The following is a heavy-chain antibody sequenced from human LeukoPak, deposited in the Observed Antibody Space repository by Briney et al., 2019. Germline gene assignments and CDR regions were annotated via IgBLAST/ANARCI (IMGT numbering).Heavy chain of an antibody. CDR2: MNPNSGNT. CDR3: ARAAYPYDYVWGSYRYSMWY. CDR1: GYTFTSYD. D-gene: IGHD3-16*02. J-gene: IGHJ4*02. V-gene: IGHV1-8*01. Sequence: GASVKVSCKASGYTFTSYDINWVRQATGQGLEWMGWMNPNSGNTGYAQKFQGRVTMTRNTSISTAYMELSSLRSEDTAVYYCARAAYPYDYVWGSYRYSMWYWGQGTLVTVSS.